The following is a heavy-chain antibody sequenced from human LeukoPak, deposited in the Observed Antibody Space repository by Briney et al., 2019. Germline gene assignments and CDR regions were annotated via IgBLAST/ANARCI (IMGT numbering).Heavy chain of an antibody. CDR1: GGSISSYY. Sequence: PSETLSLTCTVSGGSISSYYWSWIRQPAGKGLEWIGRIYTSGSTSYNPSLKSRVTISVDTSKNQFSLRLSSVTAADTAVYYCARDMPGLIEVFDIWGQGTMVTVSS. J-gene: IGHJ3*02. CDR2: IYTSGST. V-gene: IGHV4-4*07. CDR3: ARDMPGLIEVFDI. D-gene: IGHD2-2*01.